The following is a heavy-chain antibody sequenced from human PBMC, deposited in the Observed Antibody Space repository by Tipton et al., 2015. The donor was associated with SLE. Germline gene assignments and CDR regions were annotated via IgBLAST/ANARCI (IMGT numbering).Heavy chain of an antibody. CDR1: GYTFTSYY. D-gene: IGHD6-13*01. J-gene: IGHJ4*02. Sequence: QLVQSGAEVKKPGTSVKVSCKASGYTFTSYYMHWVRQAPGQGLEWMGIINPSGGSTSYAQKFQGRVTMTRDTSTSTVYMELSSLRSEDTAVYYCARDVGPPGIAAAGYPFDYWGQGTLVTVSS. V-gene: IGHV1-46*01. CDR3: ARDVGPPGIAAAGYPFDY. CDR2: INPSGGST.